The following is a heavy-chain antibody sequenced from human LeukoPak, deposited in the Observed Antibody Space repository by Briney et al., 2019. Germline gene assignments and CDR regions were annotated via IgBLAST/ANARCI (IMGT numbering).Heavy chain of an antibody. CDR1: GGTFSSYA. D-gene: IGHD4-17*01. Sequence: GASVKVSCKASGGTFSSYAISWVRQAPGQGLEWMGGIIPIFGTANYAQKFQGRVTITADESTSTAYVELSSLRSEDTAVYYCSRDPHYGDERGRSYYMDVWAKGPRSPSP. V-gene: IGHV1-69*13. J-gene: IGHJ6*03. CDR2: IIPIFGTA. CDR3: SRDPHYGDERGRSYYMDV.